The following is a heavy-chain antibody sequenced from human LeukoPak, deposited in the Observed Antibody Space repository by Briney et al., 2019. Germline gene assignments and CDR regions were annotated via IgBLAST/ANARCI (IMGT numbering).Heavy chain of an antibody. CDR2: IYYSGST. CDR3: ARERWEYSSSLIGLGYMDV. CDR1: GGSISSGDYY. V-gene: IGHV4-30-4*02. J-gene: IGHJ6*03. Sequence: SETLSLTCTVSGGSISSGDYYWSWIRQPPGKGLEWIGYIYYSGSTYYNPSLKSRVTISVDTSKNQFSLKLSSVTAADTAVYYCARERWEYSSSLIGLGYMDVWGKGTTVTVSS. D-gene: IGHD6-6*01.